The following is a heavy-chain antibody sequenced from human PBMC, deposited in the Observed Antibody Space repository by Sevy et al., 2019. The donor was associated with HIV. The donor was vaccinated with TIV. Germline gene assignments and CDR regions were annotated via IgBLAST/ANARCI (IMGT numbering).Heavy chain of an antibody. CDR1: GDSISNYY. J-gene: IGHJ6*03. Sequence: SETLSFTCTVSGDSISNYYGSWIRQPPGKGLEWIGYIYNSGSTNYNPSLKSRVTISVDTSKNQFSLKLSSVTAADTAVYYCASVVVVPAAKYFYFYYMDVWGKGTTVTVSS. CDR3: ASVVVVPAAKYFYFYYMDV. CDR2: IYNSGST. V-gene: IGHV4-59*01. D-gene: IGHD2-2*01.